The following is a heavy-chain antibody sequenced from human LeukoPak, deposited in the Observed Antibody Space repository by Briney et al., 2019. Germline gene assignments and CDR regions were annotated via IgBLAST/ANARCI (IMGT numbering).Heavy chain of an antibody. CDR1: GYTFTSYY. D-gene: IGHD6-19*01. V-gene: IGHV1-46*01. CDR2: INPSGGST. CDR3: ARDPHEFSSGWSQFDY. J-gene: IGHJ4*02. Sequence: GASVKVSCKASGYTFTSYYMHWVRQAPGQGLEWMGIINPSGGSTSYAQKFQGRVTMTTDTSTSTAYMELRSLRSGDTAVYYCARDPHEFSSGWSQFDYWGQGTLVTVSS.